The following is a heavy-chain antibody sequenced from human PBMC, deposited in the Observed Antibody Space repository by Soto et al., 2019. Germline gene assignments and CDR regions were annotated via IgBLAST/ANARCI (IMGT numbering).Heavy chain of an antibody. Sequence: PSETLSLTGAVYGGSFSGYCWSWIRQPPGKGLEWIGEINHSGSTNYNPSLKSRVTISVDTSKNQFSLKLSSVTAADTAVYYCARGQIVVVPAAIQGWFDPWGQGTLVTVSS. CDR2: INHSGST. CDR3: ARGQIVVVPAAIQGWFDP. J-gene: IGHJ5*02. CDR1: GGSFSGYC. V-gene: IGHV4-34*01. D-gene: IGHD2-2*01.